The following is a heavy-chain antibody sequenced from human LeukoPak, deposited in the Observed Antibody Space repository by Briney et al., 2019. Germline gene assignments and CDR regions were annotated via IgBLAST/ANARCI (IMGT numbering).Heavy chain of an antibody. J-gene: IGHJ4*02. CDR3: ARILGYCSGGSCFHFDY. CDR2: IYYSGST. CDR1: GGSISSGDYY. Sequence: SETLSLTCTVSGGSISSGDYYWSWIRQPPGKGLEWIGYIYYSGSTYYNPSLKSRVTISVDTSKYQFSLKLSSVTAADTAVYYCARILGYCSGGSCFHFDYWGQGTLVTVSS. D-gene: IGHD2-15*01. V-gene: IGHV4-30-4*01.